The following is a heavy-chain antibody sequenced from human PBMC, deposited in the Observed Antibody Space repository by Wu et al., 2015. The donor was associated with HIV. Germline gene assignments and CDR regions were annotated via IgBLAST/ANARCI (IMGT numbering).Heavy chain of an antibody. J-gene: IGHJ4*02. V-gene: IGHV1-2*02. Sequence: LVQSGAEVKVSCKASGYTFTAYYMHWVRQAPGQGLEWMGWINPNSGGTNYAQKFQDRVTMTRDTSISTAYMELSRLRSDDTAVYYCARGGGSDWSVGYYFDYWGQGTLVTVSS. CDR1: GYTFTAYY. CDR2: INPNSGGT. D-gene: IGHD6-19*01. CDR3: ARGGGSDWSVGYYFDY.